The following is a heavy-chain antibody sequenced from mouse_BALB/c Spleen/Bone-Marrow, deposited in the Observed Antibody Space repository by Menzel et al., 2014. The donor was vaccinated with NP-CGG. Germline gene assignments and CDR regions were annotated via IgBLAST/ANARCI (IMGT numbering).Heavy chain of an antibody. CDR2: ISSGSSNI. J-gene: IGHJ2*01. CDR3: ARSGSSSGYFDY. Sequence: VQLQQPGGGLVQPGGFRKLSCAASGFTFSSFGMHWVRQAPEKGLEWVAYISSGSSNIYYADTVMGRFTISRDNPKKTLSLQMTSLRSDDTAMYYCARSGSSSGYFDYRGQGTTRTASS. CDR1: GFTFSSFG. D-gene: IGHD1-1*01. V-gene: IGHV5-17*02.